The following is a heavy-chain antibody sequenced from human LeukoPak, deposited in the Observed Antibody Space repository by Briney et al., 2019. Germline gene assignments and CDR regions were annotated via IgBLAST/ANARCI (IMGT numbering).Heavy chain of an antibody. CDR1: GYTLTELS. V-gene: IGHV1-24*01. D-gene: IGHD1-26*01. Sequence: ASVKVSCKVSGYTLTELSMHWVRQAPGKGLEWMGGFDPEDGETIYAQKFQGRVTMTEDTSTDTAYMELSSLRSGDTAVYYCATRVGATSSSFDYWGQGTLVTVSS. CDR3: ATRVGATSSSFDY. J-gene: IGHJ4*02. CDR2: FDPEDGET.